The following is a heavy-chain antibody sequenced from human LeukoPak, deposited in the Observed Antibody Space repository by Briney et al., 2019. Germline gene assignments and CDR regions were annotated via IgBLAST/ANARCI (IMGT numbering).Heavy chain of an antibody. D-gene: IGHD6-13*01. CDR2: ISAYNGNT. Sequence: GASVKVSCMASGYTFIAYYMHWVRQAPGQGLEWMGWISAYNGNTNYAQKLQGRVTMTTDTSTSTAYMELRSLRSDDTAVYYCARGLVAAADNWFDPWGQGTLVTVSS. CDR3: ARGLVAAADNWFDP. V-gene: IGHV1-18*04. J-gene: IGHJ5*02. CDR1: GYTFIAYY.